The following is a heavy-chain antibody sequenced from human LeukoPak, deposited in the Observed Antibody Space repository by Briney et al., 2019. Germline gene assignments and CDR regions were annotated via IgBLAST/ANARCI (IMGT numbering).Heavy chain of an antibody. CDR1: VGSITSYY. J-gene: IGHJ5*02. D-gene: IGHD3-3*01. Sequence: SETLSLTSALSVGSITSYYWSWIRQPPGKGLEWIGYIYYSVSTNYHPSLQSRVTISVDTSKNQSSLKLSSGTAADTAVYYCARGTILNWFDPGGQGTLVTVSS. CDR3: ARGTILNWFDP. CDR2: IYYSVST. V-gene: IGHV4-59*01.